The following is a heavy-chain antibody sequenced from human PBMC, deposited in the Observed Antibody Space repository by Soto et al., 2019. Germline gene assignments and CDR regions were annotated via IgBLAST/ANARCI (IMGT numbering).Heavy chain of an antibody. J-gene: IGHJ4*02. CDR1: GGTFSSYA. CDR3: ARIGLEGRRRIDY. CDR2: IIPIFGTA. D-gene: IGHD3-16*01. V-gene: IGHV1-69*05. Sequence: QVQLVQSGAEVKKPGSSVKVSCKASGGTFSSYAISWVRQAPGQGLEWMGGIIPIFGTANYAQKFQGRVKXTXDXXTSTAYMELSSLRSEDTAVYYCARIGLEGRRRIDYWGQGTLVTVSS.